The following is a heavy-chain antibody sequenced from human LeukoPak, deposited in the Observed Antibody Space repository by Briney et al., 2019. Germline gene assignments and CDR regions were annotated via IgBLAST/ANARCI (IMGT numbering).Heavy chain of an antibody. CDR3: ARDLYSGIYYDVDY. V-gene: IGHV3-48*01. J-gene: IGHJ4*02. Sequence: GGSLRLSCAESGVRFSEYNMSWGRPAPGRGVGWGAYIISISSTTQYTESVTGRFSISRGDTKSSLYLQMNSLIVEDTAVYYCARDLYSGIYYDVDYWGPGTLVTVSS. D-gene: IGHD1-26*01. CDR2: IISISSTT. CDR1: GVRFSEYN.